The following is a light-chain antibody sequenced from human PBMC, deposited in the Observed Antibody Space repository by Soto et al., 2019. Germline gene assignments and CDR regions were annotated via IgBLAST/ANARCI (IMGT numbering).Light chain of an antibody. J-gene: IGKJ1*01. V-gene: IGKV3-20*01. CDR3: QQYGSSTWT. CDR2: GTS. Sequence: EIVLTQSPGTLSLSPGGTATLSCRASQSFSSNYLAWYQQKPGQAPRLLIYGTSSRAAGIPDRFAGSGSETDFTLTISRLEPEDFAVYYCQQYGSSTWTFGQGTKVDIK. CDR1: QSFSSNY.